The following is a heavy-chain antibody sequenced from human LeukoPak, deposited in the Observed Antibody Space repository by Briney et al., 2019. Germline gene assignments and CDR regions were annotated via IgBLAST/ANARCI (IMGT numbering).Heavy chain of an antibody. V-gene: IGHV3-33*01. CDR2: IWYDGSNK. D-gene: IGHD6-19*01. J-gene: IGHJ4*02. CDR3: ARSYSSGWPFDY. CDR1: GSTFSSYG. Sequence: PGGSLRLSCAASGSTFSSYGMHWVRQAPGKGLEWVAVIWYDGSNKYYADSVKGRFTISRDNSKNTLYLQMNSLRAEDTAVYYCARSYSSGWPFDYWGQGTLVTVSS.